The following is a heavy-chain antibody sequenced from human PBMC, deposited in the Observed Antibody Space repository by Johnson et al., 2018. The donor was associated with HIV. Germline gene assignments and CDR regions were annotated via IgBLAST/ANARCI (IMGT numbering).Heavy chain of an antibody. D-gene: IGHD1-14*01. V-gene: IGHV3-33*01. CDR1: EFSFSTYA. CDR2: IWYDGSNK. J-gene: IGHJ3*02. CDR3: ARGTI. Sequence: VQLVESGGGVVQPGRSLRLSCAASEFSFSTYAMHWVRQAPGKGLEWVAVIWYDGSNKYYAESVKGRFNISRDNSKNTMYLQMNSLRTEDTAVYYCARGTIWGQGTMVTVSS.